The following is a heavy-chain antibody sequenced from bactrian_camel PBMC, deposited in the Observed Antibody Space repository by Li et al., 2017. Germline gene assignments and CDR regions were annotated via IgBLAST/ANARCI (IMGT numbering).Heavy chain of an antibody. J-gene: IGHJ6*01. CDR2: IYTCGSFT. V-gene: IGHV3S54*01. CDR3: VAKDGVGCLPFVPQATGAFDY. Sequence: HVQLVESGGGSVQAGGSQRLSCVSSRRISDCNCLGWFRQRPGKEREGVAAIYTCGSFTYYSDSVKGRFTISQDNDNNAVYLQMNALKPDDTAMYYCVAKDGVGCLPFVPQATGAFDYWGQGTQVTVS. CDR1: RRISDCNC. D-gene: IGHD7*01.